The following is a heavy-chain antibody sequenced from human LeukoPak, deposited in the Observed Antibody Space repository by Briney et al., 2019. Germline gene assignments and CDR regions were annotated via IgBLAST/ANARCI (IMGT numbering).Heavy chain of an antibody. CDR1: GGTFSSYA. Sequence: SVKVSCKASGGTFSSYAISWVRQAPGQGLEWMGRIIPIFGIANYAQKFQGRVTITADKSTSTAYMELSSLRSEDTAVYYCARDTRITMIVVVTGELDYWGQGTLVTASS. D-gene: IGHD3-22*01. J-gene: IGHJ4*02. V-gene: IGHV1-69*04. CDR2: IIPIFGIA. CDR3: ARDTRITMIVVVTGELDY.